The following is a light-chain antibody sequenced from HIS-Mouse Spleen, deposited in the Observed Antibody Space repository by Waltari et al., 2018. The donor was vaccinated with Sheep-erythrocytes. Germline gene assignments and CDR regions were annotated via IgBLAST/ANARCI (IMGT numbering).Light chain of an antibody. V-gene: IGKV1-33*01. J-gene: IGKJ4*01. CDR3: QQYDNLPLT. CDR1: QDISNY. CDR2: DAS. Sequence: DIQMTQSPSSLSAPVGDRVTITCQASQDISNYLNWYQQKPGKAPKLLIYDASNLETGFPSRFSGSGSGTDFTFTISSLQPEDIATYYCQQYDNLPLTLGGGTKVEIK.